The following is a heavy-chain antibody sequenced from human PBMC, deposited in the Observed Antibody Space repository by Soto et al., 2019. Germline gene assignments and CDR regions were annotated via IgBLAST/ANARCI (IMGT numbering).Heavy chain of an antibody. V-gene: IGHV4-59*01. CDR3: ARSVAVPGAHIDY. CDR1: GCSISGSY. D-gene: IGHD6-19*01. Sequence: LSLTRSVAGCSISGSYWSWIRQSPGQGLNWLGYVDYTESTNYSPSRRSRVSISVDTSKNEFSLRLSSVTAADSAVYLCARSVAVPGAHIDYWGQGTQVTVSS. J-gene: IGHJ4*02. CDR2: VDYTEST.